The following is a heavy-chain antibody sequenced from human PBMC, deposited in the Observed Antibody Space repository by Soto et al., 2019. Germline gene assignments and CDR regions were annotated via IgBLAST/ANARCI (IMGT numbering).Heavy chain of an antibody. CDR1: GYTFTSYG. CDR2: ISAYNGNT. CDR3: ARGGGYCSSTSCYTAYYYGMDV. J-gene: IGHJ6*02. D-gene: IGHD2-2*02. Sequence: APVTVSCKTSGYTFTSYGISWVRQAPGQGLEWMGWISAYNGNTNYAQKLQGRVTMTTDTSTSTAYMELRSLRSDDTAVYYCARGGGYCSSTSCYTAYYYGMDVWGQGTTVTVSS. V-gene: IGHV1-18*01.